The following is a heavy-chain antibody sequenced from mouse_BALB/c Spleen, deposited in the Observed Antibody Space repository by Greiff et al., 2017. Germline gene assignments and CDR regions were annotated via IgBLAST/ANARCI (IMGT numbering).Heavy chain of an antibody. D-gene: IGHD2-1*01. CDR2: ISYDGSN. CDR3: ARDPYYGNYDAMDY. V-gene: IGHV3-6*02. CDR1: GYSITSGYY. Sequence: EVKLLESGPGLVKPSQSLSLTCSVTGYSITSGYYWNWIRQFPGNKLEWMGYISYDGSNNYNPSLKNRISITRDTSKNQFFLKLNSVTTEDTATYYCARDPYYGNYDAMDYWGQGTSVTVSS. J-gene: IGHJ4*01.